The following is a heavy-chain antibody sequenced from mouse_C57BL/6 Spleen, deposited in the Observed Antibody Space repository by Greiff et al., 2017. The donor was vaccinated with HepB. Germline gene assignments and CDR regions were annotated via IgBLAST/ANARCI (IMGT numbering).Heavy chain of an antibody. V-gene: IGHV1-52*01. CDR1: GYTFSSYW. Sequence: QVQLKQSGAELVRPGSSVKLSCKASGYTFSSYWMHWVKQRPIQGLEWIGNIDPSDSETHYNQKFKDKATLTVDKSSSTAYMQLSSLTSEDSAVYYCARPYYDYDEFAYWGQGTLVTVSA. D-gene: IGHD2-4*01. J-gene: IGHJ3*01. CDR3: ARPYYDYDEFAY. CDR2: IDPSDSET.